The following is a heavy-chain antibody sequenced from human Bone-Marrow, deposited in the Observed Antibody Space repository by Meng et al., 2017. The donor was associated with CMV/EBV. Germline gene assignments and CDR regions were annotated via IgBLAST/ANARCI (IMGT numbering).Heavy chain of an antibody. V-gene: IGHV4-59*12. CDR2: IYYSGST. CDR1: GGSISSYY. D-gene: IGHD3-10*01. Sequence: ETLSLTCTVSGGSISSYYWSWIRQPPGKGLEWIGYIYYSGSTNYNPSLKSRLTISVDTSKSQFSLRLTSVTAADAAVYYCARLRITMVRGRGYYYHGLDVWGQGTTVTVSS. CDR3: ARLRITMVRGRGYYYHGLDV. J-gene: IGHJ6*02.